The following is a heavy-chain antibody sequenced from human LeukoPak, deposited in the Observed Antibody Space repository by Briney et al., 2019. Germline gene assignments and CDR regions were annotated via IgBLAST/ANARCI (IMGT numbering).Heavy chain of an antibody. CDR3: AREGRIYGSGKSWYDP. J-gene: IGHJ5*02. CDR2: ISSSSSYI. D-gene: IGHD3-10*01. V-gene: IGHV3-21*01. CDR1: GFTFSSYS. Sequence: PGGSLRLSCAASGFTFSSYSMNWVRQAPGKGLEWVSSISSSSSYIYYADSVKGRFTISRDNAKNSLYLQMNSLRAEDTAVYYCAREGRIYGSGKSWYDPWGQGTLVTVSS.